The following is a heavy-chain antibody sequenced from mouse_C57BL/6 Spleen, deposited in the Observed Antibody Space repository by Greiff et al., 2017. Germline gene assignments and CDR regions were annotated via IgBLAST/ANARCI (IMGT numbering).Heavy chain of an antibody. V-gene: IGHV1-26*01. J-gene: IGHJ2*01. Sequence: VQLQQSGPELVKPGASVKISCKASGYTFTDYYMNWVKQSHGKSLEWIGDINPNNGGTSYNQKFKGKATLTVDKSSSTAYMELRSLTSEDSAVYDWARGGGGNYVPYCDYWGQGTTLTVSS. D-gene: IGHD2-1*01. CDR2: INPNNGGT. CDR1: GYTFTDYY. CDR3: ARGGGGNYVPYCDY.